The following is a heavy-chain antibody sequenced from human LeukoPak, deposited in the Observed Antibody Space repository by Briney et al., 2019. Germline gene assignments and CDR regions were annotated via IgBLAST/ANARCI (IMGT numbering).Heavy chain of an antibody. J-gene: IGHJ5*02. V-gene: IGHV4-59*01. CDR1: DGASTGFS. Sequence: PSETLSLTCTVSDGASTGFSWSWIRQRPGKGLEWIGYIYYSGDTNYNPSLQSRVTLSVDTSKNQFSLKLTSVTAADTAVYYCVRGPYGSGISNWFDPWGQGTLVIVSS. D-gene: IGHD3-10*01. CDR3: VRGPYGSGISNWFDP. CDR2: IYYSGDT.